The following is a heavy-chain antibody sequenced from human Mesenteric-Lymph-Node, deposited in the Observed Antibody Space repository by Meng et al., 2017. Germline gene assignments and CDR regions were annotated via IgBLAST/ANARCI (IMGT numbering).Heavy chain of an antibody. J-gene: IGHJ6*02. CDR2: ISYDGSNK. CDR1: GFTFSSYA. CDR3: ARETNSSGWYAYYYYYGMDV. V-gene: IGHV3-30*01. Sequence: GESLKISCAASGFTFSSYAMHWVRQAPGKGLEWVAVISYDGSNKYYADSVKGRFTISRDNSKNTLYLQMNSLRAEDTAVYYCARETNSSGWYAYYYYYGMDVWGQGTTVTVSS. D-gene: IGHD6-19*01.